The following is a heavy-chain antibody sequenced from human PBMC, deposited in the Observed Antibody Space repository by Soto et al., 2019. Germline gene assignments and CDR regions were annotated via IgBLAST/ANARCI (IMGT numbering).Heavy chain of an antibody. D-gene: IGHD7-27*01. J-gene: IGHJ4*02. CDR3: VKARATGPKSDFDY. Sequence: GGSLRLSCSASGFTFGTYTMHWVRQAPGRGPECVSTISSHGGRTFYADFVKGRFTMSSDNSKNTLYLQMSSLRLEDTAVYYCVKARATGPKSDFDYWGQGTLVTVSS. CDR1: GFTFGTYT. CDR2: ISSHGGRT. V-gene: IGHV3-64D*06.